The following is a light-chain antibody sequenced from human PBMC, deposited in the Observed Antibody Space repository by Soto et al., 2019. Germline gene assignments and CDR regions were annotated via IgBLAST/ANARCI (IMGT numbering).Light chain of an antibody. Sequence: DIQMTQSPSTLSASVGDRVTITCRASQSISSWLAWYQQKPGKAPKLLIYKASSLESGVPSRFSGSGSGTEFTLTSSSLQPDDFATYYCQQYHSYPYTFGQGNNLEIK. CDR3: QQYHSYPYT. CDR2: KAS. J-gene: IGKJ2*01. V-gene: IGKV1-5*03. CDR1: QSISSW.